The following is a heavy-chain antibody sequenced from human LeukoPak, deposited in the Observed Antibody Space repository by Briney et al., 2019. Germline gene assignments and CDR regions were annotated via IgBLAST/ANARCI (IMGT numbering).Heavy chain of an antibody. CDR1: GYTFTSYY. D-gene: IGHD5-24*01. CDR2: INPSGGST. Sequence: ASVKDSCKASGYTFTSYYIHWVRQAPCKGLEWVGIINPSGGSTSYAQKFQGRVTMTRDTSTSTVYMELSSLRSDDTAVYYCARSRTMSDYWGQGTLVTVSS. CDR3: ARSRTMSDY. J-gene: IGHJ4*02. V-gene: IGHV1-46*01.